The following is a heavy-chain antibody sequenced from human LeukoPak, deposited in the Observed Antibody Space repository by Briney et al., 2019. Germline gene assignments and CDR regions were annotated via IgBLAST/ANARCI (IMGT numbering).Heavy chain of an antibody. D-gene: IGHD3-16*02. V-gene: IGHV4-39*07. CDR2: IYYSGST. CDR3: AMGGMITFGGVIIRDNWFDP. Sequence: SETLSLTCTVSGGSISSSSYYWGWIRQPPGKGLEWIGSIYYSGSTYYNPSLKSRVTISVDTSKNQFSLKLSSVTAADTAVYYCAMGGMITFGGVIIRDNWFDPWGQGTLVTVSS. CDR1: GGSISSSSYY. J-gene: IGHJ5*02.